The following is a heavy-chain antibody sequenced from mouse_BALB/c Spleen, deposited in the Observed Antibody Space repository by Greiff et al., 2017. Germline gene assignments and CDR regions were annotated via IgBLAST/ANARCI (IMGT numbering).Heavy chain of an antibody. V-gene: IGHV5-9-4*01. D-gene: IGHD2-1*01. CDR2: ISSGGSYT. Sequence: EVKLMESGGGLVQPGGSRKLSCAASGFTFSSYAMSWVRQSPEKRLEWVAEISSGGSYTYYPDTVTGRFTISRDNAKNTLYLEMSSLRSEDTAMYYCATYGNYAAMDYWGQGTSVTVSS. J-gene: IGHJ4*01. CDR3: ATYGNYAAMDY. CDR1: GFTFSSYA.